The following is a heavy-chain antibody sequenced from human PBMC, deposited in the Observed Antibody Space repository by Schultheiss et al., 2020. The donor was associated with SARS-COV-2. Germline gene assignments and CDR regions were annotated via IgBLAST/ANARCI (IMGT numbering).Heavy chain of an antibody. CDR2: IWYDGSNK. Sequence: GESLKISCAASGFTFSSYSMNWVRQAPGKGLEWVAVIWYDGSNKYYADSVKGRFTISRDNSKNTLYLQMNTLRAEDTAVYYCARVEGVGATTVFDIWGQGTTVTVSS. J-gene: IGHJ3*02. D-gene: IGHD1-26*01. CDR1: GFTFSSYS. V-gene: IGHV3-33*08. CDR3: ARVEGVGATTVFDI.